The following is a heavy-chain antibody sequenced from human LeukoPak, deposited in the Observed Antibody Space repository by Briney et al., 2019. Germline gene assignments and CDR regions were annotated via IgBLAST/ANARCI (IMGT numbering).Heavy chain of an antibody. CDR3: ARSSSWQVYYYYYMDV. J-gene: IGHJ6*03. D-gene: IGHD6-13*01. CDR1: GYSFTSYW. V-gene: IGHV5-51*01. Sequence: ESLKISCKGSGYSFTSYWIGWVRQMPGKGLEWMGIIYPGDSDTRYSPSFQGQVTISADKSISTAYLQWSSLKASDTAMYYCARSSSWQVYYYYYMDVWGKGTTVTVSS. CDR2: IYPGDSDT.